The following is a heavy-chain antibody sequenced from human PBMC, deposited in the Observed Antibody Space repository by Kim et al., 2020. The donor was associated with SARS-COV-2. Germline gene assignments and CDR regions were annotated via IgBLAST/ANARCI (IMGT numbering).Heavy chain of an antibody. J-gene: IGHJ4*02. CDR1: GGSISSSSYY. Sequence: SETLSLTCTVSGGSISSSSYYWAWKRQPPGKGREWIGSVNGSGNTNYNPSLRGRITIYADKNKNQLSLKLVSVAAAATAFYSCARRSRSGWYYFDYCGQG. CDR3: ARRSRSGWYYFDY. D-gene: IGHD6-19*01. V-gene: IGHV4-39*01. CDR2: VNGSGNT.